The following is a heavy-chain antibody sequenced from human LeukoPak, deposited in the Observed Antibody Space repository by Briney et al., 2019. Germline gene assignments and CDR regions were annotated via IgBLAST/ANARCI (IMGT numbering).Heavy chain of an antibody. D-gene: IGHD6-19*01. CDR1: ELTLSNYA. Sequence: GGSLRLSCAASELTLSNYAMSWVRQAPGKGLEWVSAISISGGDTYYADSVKGRFTISRDNSKNTLYLQMNNLRAEDTAVYYCAKGGSGWSQHYWGQGTLVTVSS. J-gene: IGHJ4*02. CDR2: ISISGGDT. CDR3: AKGGSGWSQHY. V-gene: IGHV3-23*01.